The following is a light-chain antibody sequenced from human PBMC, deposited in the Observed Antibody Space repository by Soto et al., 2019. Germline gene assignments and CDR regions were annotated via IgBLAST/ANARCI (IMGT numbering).Light chain of an antibody. CDR2: GNS. CDR3: QSYESILSVV. CDR1: SSNIGAGYY. V-gene: IGLV1-40*01. J-gene: IGLJ2*01. Sequence: QSVLTQPPSVSGAPGQRVTISCTGSSSNIGAGYYVHWYQQLPGTAPKLLIYGNSKRPSGVPDRFSGSKSGTSASLAITGLQAEDEADYYCQSYESILSVVFGGGTKLTVL.